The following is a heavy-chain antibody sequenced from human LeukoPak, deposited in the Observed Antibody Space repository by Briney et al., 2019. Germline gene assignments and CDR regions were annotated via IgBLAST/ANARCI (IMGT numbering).Heavy chain of an antibody. CDR3: ARGHCSGGSCYYYYYMDV. V-gene: IGHV4-34*01. CDR2: INHSGST. CDR1: GGSFSGYY. J-gene: IGHJ6*03. D-gene: IGHD2-15*01. Sequence: SETLSLTCAVYGGSFSGYYWSWIRQPPGKGLEWIGEINHSGSTNYNPSLKSRVTISVDTSKNQFSLKLSSVTAADTAVYYCARGHCSGGSCYYYYYMDVWGKGTTVTVSS.